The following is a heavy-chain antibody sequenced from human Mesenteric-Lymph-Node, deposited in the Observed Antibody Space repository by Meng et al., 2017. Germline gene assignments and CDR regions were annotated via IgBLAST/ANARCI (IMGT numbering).Heavy chain of an antibody. V-gene: IGHV1-69*10. CDR2: IIPIRGQT. CDR3: GRPRAPGNDHYAMDV. D-gene: IGHD3-10*01. Sequence: SVKVSCKAFEGTFSSYPLSWVRQGPGQGFEWMGGIIPIRGQTNYAQRFQRRLTITADDSTNTAYMELSSLTSADTAVYYCGRPRAPGNDHYAMDVWGHGTAVTVSS. CDR1: EGTFSSYP. J-gene: IGHJ6*02.